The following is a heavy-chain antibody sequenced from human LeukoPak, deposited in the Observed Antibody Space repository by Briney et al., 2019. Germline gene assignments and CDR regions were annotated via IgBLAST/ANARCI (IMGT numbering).Heavy chain of an antibody. CDR1: GYTFTSYD. J-gene: IGHJ4*02. Sequence: ASVKVSCKDSGYTFTSYDLNWVRQATGQGLEWMGWMNPNSGNTGYAQKFQGRVTMTRNTSISTAYMELSSLRSEDTAVYYCARAYYDTSAYPGCWGQGTLVTVSS. V-gene: IGHV1-8*01. CDR3: ARAYYDTSAYPGC. CDR2: MNPNSGNT. D-gene: IGHD3-22*01.